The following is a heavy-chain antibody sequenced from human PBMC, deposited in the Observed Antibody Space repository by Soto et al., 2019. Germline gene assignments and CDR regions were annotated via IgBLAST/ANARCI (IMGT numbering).Heavy chain of an antibody. CDR1: GFTFSSYA. V-gene: IGHV3-30-3*01. CDR2: ISYDGSNK. D-gene: IGHD3-3*01. J-gene: IGHJ4*02. Sequence: RGSLRLSCAASGFTFSSYAMHWVRQAPGKGLEWVAVISYDGSNKYYADSVKGRFTISRDNSKNTLYLQMNSLRAEDTAVYYCARKHDFWSGYFDYWGQGTLVTVSS. CDR3: ARKHDFWSGYFDY.